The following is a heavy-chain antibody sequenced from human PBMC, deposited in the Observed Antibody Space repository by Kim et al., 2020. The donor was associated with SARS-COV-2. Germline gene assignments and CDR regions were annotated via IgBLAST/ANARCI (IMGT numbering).Heavy chain of an antibody. V-gene: IGHV5-51*01. CDR1: GYNFNDYW. D-gene: IGHD4-17*01. CDR2: LYPGDSDA. J-gene: IGHJ2*01. CDR3: ARLGANDYGDWYFDL. Sequence: GESLKISCQITGYNFNDYWIGWVRQVPREGLKWMAMLYPGDSDARYSPSFQGHVTISADNAISTAYLQWDSLKVSDSGTYFCARLGANDYGDWYFDLWGRGTLVTVSS.